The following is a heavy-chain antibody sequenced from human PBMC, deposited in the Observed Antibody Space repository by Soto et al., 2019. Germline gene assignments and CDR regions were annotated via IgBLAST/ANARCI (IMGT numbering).Heavy chain of an antibody. V-gene: IGHV3-23*01. Sequence: VQLLESGGDLVQPGGSLRLSCVASGFILNNYAMSWVRQAPGKGLEWVSTIGGTDGDSDGVPWYEDSVKGRFTISRDSSANTLFLHMDHLRAEDSALYYCVKRGRNWGAFDFWGQGTTVFVSS. CDR1: GFILNNYA. J-gene: IGHJ3*01. D-gene: IGHD7-27*01. CDR2: IGGTDGDSDGVP. CDR3: VKRGRNWGAFDF.